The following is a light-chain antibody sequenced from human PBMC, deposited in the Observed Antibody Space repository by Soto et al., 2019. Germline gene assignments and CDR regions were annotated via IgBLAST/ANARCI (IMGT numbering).Light chain of an antibody. Sequence: QSALTRPPSASGSPGQSVTISCTGTNSDVGGYNYASWYQQHPGKAPKVIIYEVSKRPSGVPDRFSGSKSGNTASLTVSGLQAEDDTDYYCSSYAGSNNLVFGAGTMLTVL. CDR3: SSYAGSNNLV. V-gene: IGLV2-8*01. CDR1: NSDVGGYNY. J-gene: IGLJ2*01. CDR2: EVS.